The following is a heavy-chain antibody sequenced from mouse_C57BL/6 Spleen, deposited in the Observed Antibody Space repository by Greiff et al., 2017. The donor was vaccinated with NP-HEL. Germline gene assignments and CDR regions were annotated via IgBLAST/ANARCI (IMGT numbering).Heavy chain of an antibody. CDR1: GYTFTSYW. V-gene: IGHV1-50*01. CDR2: IDPSDSYT. Sequence: VQLQQPGAELVKPGASVKLSCKASGYTFTSYWMQWVKQRPGQGLEWIGEIDPSDSYTNYNQKFKGKATLTVDTSSSTAYMQLSSLTSEDSAVYYCARSSTMVTTGAYWGQGTLVTVSA. CDR3: ARSSTMVTTGAY. J-gene: IGHJ3*01. D-gene: IGHD2-2*01.